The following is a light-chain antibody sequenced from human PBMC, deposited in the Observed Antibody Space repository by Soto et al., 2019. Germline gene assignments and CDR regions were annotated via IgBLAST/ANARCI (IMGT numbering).Light chain of an antibody. CDR3: SSYTSRSTLV. Sequence: QSVLTQPASGPRSPGQSITISCTGTSSDDGGYNYVSWYQQHPGKAPKLMIYEATNRPSGVSNRFSGSKSGNPASLIMSGLQAEDDADYFCSSYTSRSTLVFGNGTKVTVL. CDR1: SSDDGGYNY. J-gene: IGLJ1*01. CDR2: EAT. V-gene: IGLV2-14*01.